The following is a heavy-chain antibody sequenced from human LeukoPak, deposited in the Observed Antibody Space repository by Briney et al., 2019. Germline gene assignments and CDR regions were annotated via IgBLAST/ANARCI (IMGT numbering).Heavy chain of an antibody. J-gene: IGHJ6*02. CDR3: ARHLRDPPYYYYGMDV. V-gene: IGHV4-59*08. CDR1: GGSISSYY. CDR2: IYYSGST. Sequence: PSETLSLTCTVSGGSISSYYWSWIRPPPGKGLEWIGYIYYSGSTNYNPSLKSRVTISVDTSKNQFSLKLSSVTAADTAVYYCARHLRDPPYYYYGMDVWGQGTTVTVSS.